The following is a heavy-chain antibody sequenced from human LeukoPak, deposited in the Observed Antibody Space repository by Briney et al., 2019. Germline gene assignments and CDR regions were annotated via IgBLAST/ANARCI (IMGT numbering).Heavy chain of an antibody. CDR2: ISIDGSRE. CDR1: GFTFSRFA. J-gene: IGHJ4*02. Sequence: PGRSLGLSCAASGFTFSRFAMHWVRQAPGKGLEWVAVISIDGSREHYADSVKGRFTISRDNSKNTVYLQMNSLRPEDTAVYYCAREGEDDFWSGFDFWGQGTLVTVSS. V-gene: IGHV3-30*01. CDR3: AREGEDDFWSGFDF. D-gene: IGHD3-3*01.